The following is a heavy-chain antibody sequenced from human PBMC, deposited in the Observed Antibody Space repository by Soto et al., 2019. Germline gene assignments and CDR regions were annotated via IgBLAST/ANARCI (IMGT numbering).Heavy chain of an antibody. D-gene: IGHD3-22*01. CDR2: IYYSGST. Sequence: SVTLSLTCTVSGGSISSSSYYLGWIRPPPGKGLEWIGSIYYSGSTYYNPSLKSRVTISVDTSKNQFSLKLSSVTAADTAVYYCARLDYDSSGYYVGHDYWGQGTLVTVSS. J-gene: IGHJ4*02. CDR1: GGSISSSSYY. CDR3: ARLDYDSSGYYVGHDY. V-gene: IGHV4-39*01.